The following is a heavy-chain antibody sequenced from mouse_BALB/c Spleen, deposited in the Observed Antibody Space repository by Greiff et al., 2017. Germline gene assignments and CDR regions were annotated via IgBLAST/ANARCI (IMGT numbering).Heavy chain of an antibody. D-gene: IGHD1-1*01. V-gene: IGHV1-55*01. CDR1: GYNFTSYW. CDR2: IYPGSGST. CDR3: ARGDYYGSSYQYFDV. Sequence: QVQLKQPGAELVKPGTSVKLSCKASGYNFTSYWINWVKLRPGQGLEWIGDIYPGSGSTNYNEKFKSKATLTVDTSSSTAYMQLSSLASEDSALYYCARGDYYGSSYQYFDVWGAGTTVTVSS. J-gene: IGHJ1*01.